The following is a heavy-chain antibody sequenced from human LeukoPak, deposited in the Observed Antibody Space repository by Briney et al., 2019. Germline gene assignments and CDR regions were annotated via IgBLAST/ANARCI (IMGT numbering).Heavy chain of an antibody. J-gene: IGHJ5*01. CDR3: ARLKDDYIIDS. CDR2: IYPGDSDT. CDR1: GYTFTSYW. Sequence: GESLKISCKGSGYTFTSYWIGWVRQMPGKGLEWMGTIYPGDSDTRYSPSFQGQVTISADKSISTAYLQWSSLKASDTSMYYCARLKDDYIIDSWGQGTLVTVSS. D-gene: IGHD5-24*01. V-gene: IGHV5-51*01.